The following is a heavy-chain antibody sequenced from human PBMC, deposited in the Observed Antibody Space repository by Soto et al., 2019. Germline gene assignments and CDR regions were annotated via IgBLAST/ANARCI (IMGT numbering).Heavy chain of an antibody. Sequence: SETLSLTCAVYGGSFSGYYWSWIRQPPGKGLEWIGEINHSGSTNYNPSLKSRVTISVDTSKNQFSLKLSSVTAADTAVYYCARTGYSSGWYKAEFDIWGQRTMVTVS. V-gene: IGHV4-34*01. CDR3: ARTGYSSGWYKAEFDI. CDR2: INHSGST. CDR1: GGSFSGYY. D-gene: IGHD6-19*01. J-gene: IGHJ3*02.